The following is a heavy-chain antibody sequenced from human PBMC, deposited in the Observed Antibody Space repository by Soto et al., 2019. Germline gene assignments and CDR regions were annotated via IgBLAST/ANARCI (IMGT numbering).Heavy chain of an antibody. CDR2: IYYSGST. Sequence: AETLSLTCTASGCSISNYYLSWIRQPPGKGLEWIGYIYYSGSTNDNPSLKSRVTISVDTSKNQFSLKLSSVTAADTAVYYCARDLYIGGFYGMDVWGQGTTVTVSS. CDR1: GCSISNYY. D-gene: IGHD3-16*01. J-gene: IGHJ6*02. CDR3: ARDLYIGGFYGMDV. V-gene: IGHV4-59*01.